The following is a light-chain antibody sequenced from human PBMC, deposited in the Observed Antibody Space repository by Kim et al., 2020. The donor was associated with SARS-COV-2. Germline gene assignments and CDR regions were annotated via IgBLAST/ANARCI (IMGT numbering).Light chain of an antibody. CDR3: QTSDGITAV. CDR1: NLWDKY. V-gene: IGLV3-1*01. Sequence: VSPGQTASITCSGDNLWDKYACWYQPKPGQSPLLVIYQDTSRPSGIPDRFSGSNSGNAATLTISGTQAMDEADYYCQTSDGITAVFGGGTKLTVL. J-gene: IGLJ3*02. CDR2: QDT.